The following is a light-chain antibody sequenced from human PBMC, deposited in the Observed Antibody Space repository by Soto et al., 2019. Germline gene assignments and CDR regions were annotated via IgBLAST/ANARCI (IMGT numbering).Light chain of an antibody. CDR1: SSNIGSNY. V-gene: IGLV1-47*01. J-gene: IGLJ3*02. Sequence: QSVLTQPPSASGTPGQRVTISCSGSSSNIGSNYVYWYQQLPGTATKLLIYRNNQRPSGVPDRFSGSKSGTSASLAISGLRSEDEADYYCAAWDDSLSDYWVFGGGTKLPVL. CDR2: RNN. CDR3: AAWDDSLSDYWV.